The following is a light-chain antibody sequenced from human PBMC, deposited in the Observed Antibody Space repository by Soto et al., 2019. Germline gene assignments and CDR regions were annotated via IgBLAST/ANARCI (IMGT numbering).Light chain of an antibody. CDR1: QSMRSN. Sequence: EIVMTQSPATLSVSPGERATLSCRASQSMRSNLAWYQQRPGQAPRLLIYGASTRETGIPARFSGSGAGTDCTRTISSLQSEDVEVDDCQQYNKGTVTFGQGTQVDIK. CDR2: GAS. V-gene: IGKV3-15*01. CDR3: QQYNKGTVT. J-gene: IGKJ1*01.